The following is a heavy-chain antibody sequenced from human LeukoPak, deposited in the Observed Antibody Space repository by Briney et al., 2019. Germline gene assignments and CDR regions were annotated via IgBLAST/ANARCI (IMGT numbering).Heavy chain of an antibody. D-gene: IGHD1-26*01. J-gene: IGHJ4*02. Sequence: SETLSLTCAVSGGSISSSNWWSWIRQPPGKGLEWIGEIYHSGSTNYNPSLKSRVTISVDTSKNQFSLKLSSVTAADTAVYYCARYSGSYHKYYFDYWGQGTLVTVSS. CDR1: GGSISSSNW. V-gene: IGHV4-4*02. CDR2: IYHSGST. CDR3: ARYSGSYHKYYFDY.